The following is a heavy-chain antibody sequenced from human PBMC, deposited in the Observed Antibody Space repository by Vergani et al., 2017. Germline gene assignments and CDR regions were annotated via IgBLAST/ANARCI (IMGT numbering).Heavy chain of an antibody. CDR1: GFTFSSYG. D-gene: IGHD2-2*01. J-gene: IGHJ5*02. V-gene: IGHV3-30*19. CDR3: ARDIVVDRRFDP. CDR2: ISYDGSNK. Sequence: QVQLVESGGGVVQPGGSLRLSCAASGFTFSSYGMHWVRQAPGKGLEWVAVISYDGSNKYYADSVKGRFTVSRDNSKKKLYLQMNSLRAEDTAVYYCARDIVVDRRFDPWGQGTLVTVSS.